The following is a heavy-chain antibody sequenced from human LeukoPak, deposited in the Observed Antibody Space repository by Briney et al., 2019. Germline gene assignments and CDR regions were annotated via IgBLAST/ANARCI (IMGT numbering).Heavy chain of an antibody. J-gene: IGHJ4*02. CDR2: ISYDGSNK. D-gene: IGHD6-13*01. Sequence: GGSLRLSCVVSGFTFSSYGMHWVHQAPGKGLEWVAVISYDGSNKYYADSVKGRFTISRDNSKNTLYLQMNSLRAEDTAVYYCAKDQGRIAAAGTFDYWGQGTLVTVSS. V-gene: IGHV3-30*18. CDR1: GFTFSSYG. CDR3: AKDQGRIAAAGTFDY.